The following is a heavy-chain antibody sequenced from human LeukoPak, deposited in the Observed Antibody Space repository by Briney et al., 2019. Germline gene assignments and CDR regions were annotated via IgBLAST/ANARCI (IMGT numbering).Heavy chain of an antibody. D-gene: IGHD4-17*01. CDR3: AKDIGYGDYALFFDY. CDR2: ISGSGGST. J-gene: IGHJ4*02. V-gene: IGHV3-23*01. CDR1: GFTFSSYG. Sequence: GGSLRLSCAASGFTFSSYGMSWVRQAPGKGLEWVSAISGSGGSTYYADSVKGRFTISRDNSKNTLYLQMNSLRAEDTAVYYCAKDIGYGDYALFFDYWGQGTLVTVSS.